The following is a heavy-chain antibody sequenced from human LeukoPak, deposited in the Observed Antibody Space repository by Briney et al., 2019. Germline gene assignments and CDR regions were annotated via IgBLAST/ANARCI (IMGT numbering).Heavy chain of an antibody. CDR3: ARCVIGGSCDY. V-gene: IGHV6-1*01. Sequence: SQTLSLTCAISGDSVSSNSNNWNWIRQSPSRGLEWLGRTYYRSKWYNDYAVSVKSRIIIRSDTSKNQFSLRLNSVTPEDTAVYYCARCVIGGSCDYWGQGNLVTASS. CDR1: GDSVSSNSNN. J-gene: IGHJ4*02. D-gene: IGHD2-15*01. CDR2: TYYRSKWYN.